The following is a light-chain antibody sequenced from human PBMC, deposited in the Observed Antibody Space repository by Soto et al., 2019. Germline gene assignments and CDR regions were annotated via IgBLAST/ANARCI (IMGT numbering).Light chain of an antibody. J-gene: IGKJ1*01. CDR2: AAS. Sequence: TQSPSYLYAYVGDRLTLTCRASQDITNDLGWYQQTPGKAPKRLIYAASRLPSGVPSRFRGSGAGTEFTLTISSLQAEDFATYCGLQHKTYPWTFGLGTKVDI. V-gene: IGKV1-17*01. CDR3: LQHKTYPWT. CDR1: QDITND.